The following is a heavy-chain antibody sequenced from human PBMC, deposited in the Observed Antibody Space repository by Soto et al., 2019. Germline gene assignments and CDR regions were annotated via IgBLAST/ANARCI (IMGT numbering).Heavy chain of an antibody. Sequence: QVQLVQSGAEVKKPGASVKVSCKASGYTFTGYYMNWVRQAPGQGLEWMGWINPNSGGTNYAQKFQGWVTMTRDTSISTAYMELSRLRSDDTAVYYCARENIAAAGTYYYYGMDVWGQGTTVTVSS. D-gene: IGHD6-13*01. V-gene: IGHV1-2*04. CDR3: ARENIAAAGTYYYYGMDV. J-gene: IGHJ6*02. CDR1: GYTFTGYY. CDR2: INPNSGGT.